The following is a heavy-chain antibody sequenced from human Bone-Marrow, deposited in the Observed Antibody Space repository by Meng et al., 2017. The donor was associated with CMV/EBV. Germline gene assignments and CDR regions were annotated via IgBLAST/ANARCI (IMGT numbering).Heavy chain of an antibody. CDR3: AREGCSSTSCYLRGFDAFDI. J-gene: IGHJ3*02. Sequence: SLKISCAASGITFDDYAMHWVRQAPGKGLEWVSGISWNSGSIGYADSVKGRFTISRDNAKNSLYLQMNSLRAEDTAVYYCAREGCSSTSCYLRGFDAFDIWGQGTMVTVSS. V-gene: IGHV3-9*01. CDR1: GITFDDYA. CDR2: ISWNSGSI. D-gene: IGHD2-2*01.